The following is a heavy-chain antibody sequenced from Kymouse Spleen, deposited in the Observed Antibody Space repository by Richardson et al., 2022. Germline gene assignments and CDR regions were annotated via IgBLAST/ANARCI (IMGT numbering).Heavy chain of an antibody. J-gene: IGHJ3*02. CDR1: GFTFDDYG. Sequence: EVQLVESGGGVVRPGGSLRLSCAASGFTFDDYGMSWVRQAPGKGLEWVSGINWNGGSTGYADSVKGRFTISRDNAKNSLYLQMNSLRAEDTALYYCARDRTYYDFWSGYYTNAFDIWGQGTMVTVSS. V-gene: IGHV3-20*d01. CDR3: ARDRTYYDFWSGYYTNAFDI. CDR2: INWNGGST. D-gene: IGHD3-3*01.